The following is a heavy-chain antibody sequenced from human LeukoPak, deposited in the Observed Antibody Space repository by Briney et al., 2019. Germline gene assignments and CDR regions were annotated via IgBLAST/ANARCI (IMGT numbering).Heavy chain of an antibody. CDR2: ISSSGSTI. CDR3: ARGWYDYGDENGFDP. CDR1: GFTFSDCY. J-gene: IGHJ5*02. Sequence: GGSLRLSCAASGFTFSDCYMSWIRQAPGKGLEWVSYISSSGSTIYYADSVKGRFIISRDNDKNSLYLQMNSLRAEDTAVYFCARGWYDYGDENGFDPWGQGTLVTVSS. V-gene: IGHV3-11*01. D-gene: IGHD4-17*01.